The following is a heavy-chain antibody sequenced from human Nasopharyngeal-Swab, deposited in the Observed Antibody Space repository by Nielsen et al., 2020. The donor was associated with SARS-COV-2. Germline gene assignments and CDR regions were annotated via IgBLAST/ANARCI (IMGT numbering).Heavy chain of an antibody. J-gene: IGHJ4*02. CDR3: ARGYSSSWYYFDY. V-gene: IGHV4-59*08. Sequence: SETLSLTCPVSGGSISSYYWSWIRPPPGKGLEWIGYIYYSGSTNYNPTLKSRVTISVDTSKNQFSLTLSSVTAADTAVYYCARGYSSSWYYFDYWGQGTLVTVSS. CDR1: GGSISSYY. D-gene: IGHD6-13*01. CDR2: IYYSGST.